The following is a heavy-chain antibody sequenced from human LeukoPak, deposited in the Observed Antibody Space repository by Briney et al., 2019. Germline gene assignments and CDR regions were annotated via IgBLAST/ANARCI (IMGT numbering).Heavy chain of an antibody. Sequence: PSETLSLTCTVSGGSLSSYYWSWIRQPPGKGLEWIGEINHSGSTNYNPSLKSRVTISVDTSKNQFSLKLRSVTAADTAVYYCARKEGGQLVNTRRWFDPWGQGTLVTVSS. CDR3: ARKEGGQLVNTRRWFDP. CDR2: INHSGST. V-gene: IGHV4-34*01. J-gene: IGHJ5*02. CDR1: GGSLSSYY. D-gene: IGHD6-13*01.